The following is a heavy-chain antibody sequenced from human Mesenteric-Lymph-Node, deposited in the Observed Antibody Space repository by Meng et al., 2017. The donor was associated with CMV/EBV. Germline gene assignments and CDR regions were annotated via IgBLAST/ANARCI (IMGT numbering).Heavy chain of an antibody. J-gene: IGHJ4*02. CDR1: GFTFTIFA. V-gene: IGHV3-30*04. Sequence: GESLKISCAASGFTFTIFAMHWVRQAPGKGLDWLAAISNDGSNKDNADSVKGRFTISRDNSKNMLYLQMNSLKADDTAVYFCAGRGSYYFFDRWGQGTLVTVSS. CDR3: AGRGSYYFFDR. CDR2: ISNDGSNK. D-gene: IGHD1-26*01.